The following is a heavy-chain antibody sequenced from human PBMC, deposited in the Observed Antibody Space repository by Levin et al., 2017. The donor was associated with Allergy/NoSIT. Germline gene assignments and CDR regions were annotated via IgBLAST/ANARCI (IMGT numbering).Heavy chain of an antibody. Sequence: ESLKISCAVYGGSFSGYYWSWIRQPPGKGLEWIGEINHSGSTNYNPSLKSRVTISVDTSKNQFSLKLSSVTAADTAVYYCARGQLVYYYYYYGMDVWGQGTTVTVSS. CDR1: GGSFSGYY. J-gene: IGHJ6*02. V-gene: IGHV4-34*01. D-gene: IGHD6-13*01. CDR2: INHSGST. CDR3: ARGQLVYYYYYYGMDV.